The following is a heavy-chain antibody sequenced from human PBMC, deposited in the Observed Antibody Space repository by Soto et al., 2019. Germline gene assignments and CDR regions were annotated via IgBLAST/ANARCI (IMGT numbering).Heavy chain of an antibody. CDR1: GYTFINNA. D-gene: IGHD3-22*01. J-gene: IGHJ4*02. Sequence: ASVKVSCKASGYTFINNAITWVRQAPGQGLEWMGWISTENGNTNYAQNLQGRVILTRDRSTNTAYMELRSLRPEDTATYYCARDSSSGTFDNWGQGALVAVSS. CDR2: ISTENGNT. CDR3: ARDSSSGTFDN. V-gene: IGHV1-18*04.